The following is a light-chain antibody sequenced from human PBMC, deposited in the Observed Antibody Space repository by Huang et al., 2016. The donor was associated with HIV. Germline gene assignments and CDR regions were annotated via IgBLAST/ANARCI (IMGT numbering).Light chain of an antibody. V-gene: IGKV3-11*01. CDR2: DAS. J-gene: IGKJ1*01. CDR3: QQRSNWPRT. Sequence: EIVLTQSPATLSLSPGERATLSCRARQSVSSSLAWYQQKTGHAPRLLIYDASNRATGIPARLSDSGSETDFTLTNSSLEPEDFAVYYCQQRSNWPRTFGKGTKVEIK. CDR1: QSVSSS.